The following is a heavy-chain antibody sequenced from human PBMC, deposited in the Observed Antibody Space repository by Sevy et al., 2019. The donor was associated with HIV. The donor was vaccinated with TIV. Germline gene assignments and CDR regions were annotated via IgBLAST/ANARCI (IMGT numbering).Heavy chain of an antibody. CDR3: AKGGVVLYYYYYGMDV. J-gene: IGHJ6*02. CDR2: ISGSGGST. V-gene: IGHV3-23*01. CDR1: GFTFSSYA. D-gene: IGHD2-15*01. Sequence: GGSLRLSCAASGFTFSSYAMSWVRQAPGKGLEWVSAISGSGGSTYYADSVKGRFTISRDNSKKTLYLQMNSLRAEDTAVYYCAKGGVVLYYYYYGMDVWGQGTTVTVSS.